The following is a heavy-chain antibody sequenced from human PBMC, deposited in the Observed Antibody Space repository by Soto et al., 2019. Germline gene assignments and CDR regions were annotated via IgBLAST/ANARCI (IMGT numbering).Heavy chain of an antibody. J-gene: IGHJ4*02. CDR1: GGSISNYY. CDR3: ARAVLPATAPFDY. V-gene: IGHV4-59*01. CDR2: IYYSGST. D-gene: IGHD2-2*01. Sequence: QVQLQESGPRLVKPSETLPLTCIVSGGSISNYYWSWIRQPPGKGLEWSGYIYYSGSTNYNPSLQSRVTISVDTSKNQFSLKLSSVTAADTAVYYCARAVLPATAPFDYWGQGTLVTVSS.